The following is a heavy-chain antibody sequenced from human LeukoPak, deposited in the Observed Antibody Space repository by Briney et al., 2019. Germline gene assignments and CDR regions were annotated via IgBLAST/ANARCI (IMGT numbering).Heavy chain of an antibody. J-gene: IGHJ6*03. CDR1: GFTFSSYA. CDR3: ARVGHTVTKYYYYYYMDV. V-gene: IGHV3-23*01. D-gene: IGHD4-17*01. Sequence: QTGGSLRLSCAASGFTFSSYAMSWVRQAPGKGLEWVSAISGSGGSTYYADSVKGRFTISRDNSKNTLYLQMNSLRSDDTAVYYCARVGHTVTKYYYYYYMDVWGKGTTVTVSS. CDR2: ISGSGGST.